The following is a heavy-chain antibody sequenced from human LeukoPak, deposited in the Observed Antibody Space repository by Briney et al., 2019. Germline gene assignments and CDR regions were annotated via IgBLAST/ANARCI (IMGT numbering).Heavy chain of an antibody. J-gene: IGHJ4*02. D-gene: IGHD3-16*01. Sequence: GGSLRLSCAASGXTFSSYAMSWVRQAPGKGLEWVSGISDNGGSTYYADSVKGRFTISRDNSKNTLYLQMSSLRAEDTAIYYCAKTLWGTYFDYWGQGTLVTVSS. CDR3: AKTLWGTYFDY. CDR1: GXTFSSYA. CDR2: ISDNGGST. V-gene: IGHV3-23*01.